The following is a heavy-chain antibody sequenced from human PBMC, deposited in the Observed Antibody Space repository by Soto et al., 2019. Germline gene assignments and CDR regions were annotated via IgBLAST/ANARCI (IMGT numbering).Heavy chain of an antibody. CDR2: VNPILSMS. CDR3: ATSYGSGYRAFDY. D-gene: IGHD3-10*01. J-gene: IGHJ4*02. V-gene: IGHV1-69*02. CDR1: GDTFSFYT. Sequence: QVQLVQSGAELKKPGSSVKVSCKASGDTFSFYTINWVRQAPGLGLEWMGRVNPILSMSNYAQKFQGRVTMTADKSTSTAYRELRSLSSEDTAFYYCATSYGSGYRAFDYWGQGALVTVSS.